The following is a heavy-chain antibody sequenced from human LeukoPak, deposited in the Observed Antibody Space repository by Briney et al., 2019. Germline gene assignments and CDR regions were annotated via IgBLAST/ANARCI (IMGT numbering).Heavy chain of an antibody. CDR3: ARDSMGGTLWAFDI. V-gene: IGHV3-48*01. J-gene: IGHJ3*02. Sequence: PGGSLRLSCAASGFTFSPYSMNWVRRAPGKGLEWVSYISSSSSTIYYADSVKGRFTISRDNAKNSLYLQMNSLRAEDTAVYYCARDSMGGTLWAFDIWGQGIMVTVSS. CDR1: GFTFSPYS. CDR2: ISSSSSTI. D-gene: IGHD1-26*01.